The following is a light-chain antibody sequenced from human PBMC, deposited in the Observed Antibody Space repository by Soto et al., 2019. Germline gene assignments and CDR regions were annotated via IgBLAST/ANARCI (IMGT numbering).Light chain of an antibody. CDR3: TSYAGSNNLV. J-gene: IGLJ3*02. V-gene: IGLV2-8*01. CDR2: EVS. CDR1: SSDIGGYNY. Sequence: QSALTQPPSASGSPGQSVTISCTGTSSDIGGYNYVSWYQQHPGKAPKLIIYEVSKRPSGVPDRFSGSKSGNTASLTVSGLQAEDEADYYCTSYAGSNNLVFAGGTPLTVL.